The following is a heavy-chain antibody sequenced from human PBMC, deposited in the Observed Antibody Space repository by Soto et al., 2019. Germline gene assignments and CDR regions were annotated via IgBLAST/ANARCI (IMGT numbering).Heavy chain of an antibody. J-gene: IGHJ6*02. D-gene: IGHD6-19*01. CDR2: ISGSGGST. Sequence: GGSLRLSCAASGFTFSSYAMSWVRQAPGKGLEWVSAISGSGGSTYYADSVKGRFTISRDNSKNTLYLQMNSLRAEDTAVYYCAKDRPPGWLDYYYYGMDVWGQGTTVTVSS. CDR1: GFTFSSYA. CDR3: AKDRPPGWLDYYYYGMDV. V-gene: IGHV3-23*01.